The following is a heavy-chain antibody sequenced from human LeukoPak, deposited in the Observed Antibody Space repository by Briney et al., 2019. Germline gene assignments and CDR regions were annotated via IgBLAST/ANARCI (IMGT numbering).Heavy chain of an antibody. D-gene: IGHD3-22*01. V-gene: IGHV3-53*01. CDR3: ARGTYYYDSSGYAFDY. J-gene: IGHJ4*02. CDR2: IYSGGST. CDR1: GFTVSSNY. Sequence: GGSLRLSCAASGFTVSSNYMSWVRQAPGKGLEWVSVIYSGGSTYYADSVKGRFTISRDHSKNTLYLQVNSLRAEDTAVYYCARGTYYYDSSGYAFDYWGQGTLVTVSS.